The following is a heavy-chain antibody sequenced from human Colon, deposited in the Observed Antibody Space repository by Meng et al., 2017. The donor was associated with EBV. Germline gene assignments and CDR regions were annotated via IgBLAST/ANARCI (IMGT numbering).Heavy chain of an antibody. Sequence: QVQVVQSGCTVKEPGASVKVSCKPSGYNFPGYWLHWVRRAPGQGLEWMGRIDPKSGDTHYAQRFQGRVTMTGDTSISTAYMELSGLRSDDTAMYYCARDEDISAAGKLFGDYWGQGTLVTVSS. CDR2: IDPKSGDT. D-gene: IGHD6-13*01. V-gene: IGHV1-2*06. CDR3: ARDEDISAAGKLFGDY. CDR1: GYNFPGYW. J-gene: IGHJ4*02.